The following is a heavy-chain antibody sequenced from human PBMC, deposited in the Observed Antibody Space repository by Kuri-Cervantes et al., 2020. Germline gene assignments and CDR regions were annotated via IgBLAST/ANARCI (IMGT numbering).Heavy chain of an antibody. Sequence: GGSLRLSCAASKFTFSSHWMNWVRQAPGKGLEWVANINPDGGAKSYVDSVKGRFTISRDNAKNSLYLQMNSLRAEDTAVYYCAIPIGGSYGEEIWGQGTMVTVSS. CDR3: AIPIGGSYGEEI. D-gene: IGHD1-26*01. V-gene: IGHV3-7*03. CDR1: KFTFSSHW. CDR2: INPDGGAK. J-gene: IGHJ3*02.